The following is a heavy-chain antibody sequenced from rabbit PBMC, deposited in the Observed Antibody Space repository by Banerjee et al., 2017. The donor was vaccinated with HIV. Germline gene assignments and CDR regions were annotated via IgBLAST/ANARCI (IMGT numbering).Heavy chain of an antibody. Sequence: QEQLEESGGDLVKPGASLTLTCTASGFSFSSYYMLWVRQAPGKGLEWIACIYTGSSGYTYYASWAKGRFTISKSSSTTVTLQMTSLTVADTATYFCARDLAGVIGWNFNLWGPGTLVTVS. D-gene: IGHD4-1*01. CDR3: ARDLAGVIGWNFNL. J-gene: IGHJ4*01. CDR2: IYTGSSGYT. CDR1: GFSFSSYY. V-gene: IGHV1S45*01.